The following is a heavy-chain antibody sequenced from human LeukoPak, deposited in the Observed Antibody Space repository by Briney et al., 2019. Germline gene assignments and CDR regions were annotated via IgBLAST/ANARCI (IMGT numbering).Heavy chain of an antibody. V-gene: IGHV1-18*01. CDR3: ARDTGTIDEEFYYYYNGMDV. J-gene: IGHJ6*02. Sequence: GASVKVSCKASGYTFTSYGISWVRQAPGQGLEWMGWISAYNGNTNYAQKLQGRVTMTTDTSTSTAYMELRSLRSDDTAVYYCARDTGTIDEEFYYYYNGMDVWGQGTTVTVSS. CDR1: GYTFTSYG. D-gene: IGHD3-10*01. CDR2: ISAYNGNT.